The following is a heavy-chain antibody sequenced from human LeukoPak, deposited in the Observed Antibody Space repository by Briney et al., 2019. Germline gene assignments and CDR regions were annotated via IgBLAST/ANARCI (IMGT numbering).Heavy chain of an antibody. CDR2: INPNSGGT. J-gene: IGHJ4*02. D-gene: IGHD3-22*01. CDR3: AREAGDSSGYRYDY. V-gene: IGHV1-2*02. CDR1: GYTFTGYY. Sequence: GASVKVSCKASGYTFTGYYMHWVRQAPGQGLEWMGWINPNSGGTNYAQKFQGRVTMTRDTSISTVYMELSSLRSEDTAVYYCAREAGDSSGYRYDYWGQGTLVTVSS.